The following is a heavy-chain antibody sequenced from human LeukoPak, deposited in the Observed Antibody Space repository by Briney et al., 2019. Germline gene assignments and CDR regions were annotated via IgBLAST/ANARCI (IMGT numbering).Heavy chain of an antibody. J-gene: IGHJ4*02. Sequence: SETLSLTCTVSGGSISSNSYYWGWIRQPPGKGLKWIGSIYYSGSTYYNPSLKSRVTISVDTSKNQFSLKLSSVTAADTAVYYCARDRRVGGYSYGYYFDYWGQGTLVTVSS. CDR3: ARDRRVGGYSYGYYFDY. CDR2: IYYSGST. V-gene: IGHV4-39*07. D-gene: IGHD5-18*01. CDR1: GGSISSNSYY.